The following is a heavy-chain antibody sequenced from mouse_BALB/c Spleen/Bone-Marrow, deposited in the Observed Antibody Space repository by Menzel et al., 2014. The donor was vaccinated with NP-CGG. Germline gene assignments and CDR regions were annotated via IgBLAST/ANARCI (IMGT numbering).Heavy chain of an antibody. CDR2: FYPGSGTT. J-gene: IGHJ2*01. CDR3: TKGNYFFDY. D-gene: IGHD2-1*01. CDR1: GYTFINYW. V-gene: IGHV1S22*01. Sequence: LQQSGSELVRPGASVKLSCKASGYTFINYWIHWVKQRPGQGLEWIGNFYPGSGTTNYDEKFKTKATLTVDTFSSTAYMQLSSLTSEDSAVYCCTKGNYFFDYWGQGTTRTVSS.